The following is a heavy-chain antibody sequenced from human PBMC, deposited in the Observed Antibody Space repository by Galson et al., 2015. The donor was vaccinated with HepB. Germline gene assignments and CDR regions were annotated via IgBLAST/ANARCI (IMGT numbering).Heavy chain of an antibody. J-gene: IGHJ4*02. D-gene: IGHD2/OR15-2a*01. CDR3: GRGISTAIDS. Sequence: SLRLSCAAPGFTFSSYWMHWVRQAPGKGLVWVSRIYSDGSSTNYADSVKGRFTISRDNAKNTLYLQMNSLRAEDTAVYYCGRGISTAIDSWGQGTLVTVSS. CDR2: IYSDGSST. V-gene: IGHV3-74*01. CDR1: GFTFSSYW.